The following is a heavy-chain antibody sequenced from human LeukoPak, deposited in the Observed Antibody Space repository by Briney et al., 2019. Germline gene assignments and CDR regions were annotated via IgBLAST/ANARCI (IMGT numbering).Heavy chain of an antibody. CDR3: ARDQSRRSDY. Sequence: GGSLRLYCAGSGFSFSSYWMTWVRQAPGKGLEWVAIIKEDGREEYYVDSVKGRFTISRDNAKNSLYLQMNSLRVEDTAVYYCARDQSRRSDYWGQGTLVTVSS. CDR2: IKEDGREE. J-gene: IGHJ4*02. V-gene: IGHV3-7*03. CDR1: GFSFSSYW.